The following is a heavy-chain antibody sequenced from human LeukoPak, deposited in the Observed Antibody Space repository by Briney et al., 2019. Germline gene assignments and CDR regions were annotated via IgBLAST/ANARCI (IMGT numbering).Heavy chain of an antibody. V-gene: IGHV3-53*01. CDR3: ARGVEPLAANTLAY. D-gene: IGHD1-14*01. J-gene: IGHJ4*02. CDR2: LYSDGNT. Sequence: GGSLRLSCAASGFTVITNDMTWVRQAPGKGLEWVSVLYSDGNTKYEDSVQGRFTISRDNSKNTLYLEMNSLSPDDTAVYYCARGVEPLAANTLAYWGQGTLVTVSS. CDR1: GFTVITND.